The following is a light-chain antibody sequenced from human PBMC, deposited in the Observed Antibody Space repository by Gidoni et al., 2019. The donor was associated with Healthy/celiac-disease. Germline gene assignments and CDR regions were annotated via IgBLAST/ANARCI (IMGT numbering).Light chain of an antibody. V-gene: IGKV1-6*01. Sequence: GDRVTITCRASQGIRNDLGWYQQKPGKAPKLLIYAASSLQSGVPSRFSGSGSGTDFTLTISSLQPEDFATDYCLQDYNYPWTFGQGTKVEIK. J-gene: IGKJ1*01. CDR1: QGIRND. CDR2: AAS. CDR3: LQDYNYPWT.